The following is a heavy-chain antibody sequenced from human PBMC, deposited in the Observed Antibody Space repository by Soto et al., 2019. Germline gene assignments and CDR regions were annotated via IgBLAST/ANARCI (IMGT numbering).Heavy chain of an antibody. Sequence: GGSLRLSCAASGFAFSSYAMHWVRQAPGKGLEWVAVISYDGSNKYYADSVKGRFTISRDNSKNTLYLQMNSLRAEDTAVYYCARGGRSSSFYYYYYGMDVWGQGTTVTVSS. CDR1: GFAFSSYA. D-gene: IGHD6-6*01. CDR2: ISYDGSNK. J-gene: IGHJ6*02. CDR3: ARGGRSSSFYYYYYGMDV. V-gene: IGHV3-30-3*01.